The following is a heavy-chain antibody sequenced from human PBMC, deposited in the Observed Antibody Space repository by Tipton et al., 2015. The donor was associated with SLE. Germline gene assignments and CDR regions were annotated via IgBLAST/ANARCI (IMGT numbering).Heavy chain of an antibody. D-gene: IGHD1-1*01. CDR2: IYTGGFT. J-gene: IGHJ4*02. CDR3: ARVLDVLDY. Sequence: TLSLTCTVSGASVTSHNYYWNWVRQPAGKGLEWIGRIYTGGFTYYNPSLESRVTISMHTSKNQFSLKVTSVTAADTAVYYCARVLDVLDYWGQGTLVTVSS. V-gene: IGHV4-61*02. CDR1: GASVTSHNYY.